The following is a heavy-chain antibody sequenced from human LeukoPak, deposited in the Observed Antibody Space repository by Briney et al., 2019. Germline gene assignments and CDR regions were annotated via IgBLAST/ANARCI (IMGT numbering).Heavy chain of an antibody. Sequence: SVKVSCKASGGTFSSYAISWVRQAPGQGLEWMGRIIPIFGTANYAQKFQGRVTITTDESTSTAYMELSSLRSDDTAVYYCASLGSSAPEDYWGQGTLVTVSS. CDR3: ASLGSSAPEDY. CDR1: GGTFSSYA. CDR2: IIPIFGTA. V-gene: IGHV1-69*05. D-gene: IGHD6-19*01. J-gene: IGHJ4*02.